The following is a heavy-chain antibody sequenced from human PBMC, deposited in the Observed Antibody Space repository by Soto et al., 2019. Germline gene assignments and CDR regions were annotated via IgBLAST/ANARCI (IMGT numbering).Heavy chain of an antibody. Sequence: ASVKVSCKASGYTFTSYGVHWVRQAPGQRLEWMGWINAGNGNTKYSQKFQGRVTITRDASASTAYMELSSLRSEDTAVYYCARAPGGPGIAEYWGQGTLVTVSS. CDR2: INAGNGNT. CDR1: GYTFTSYG. CDR3: ARAPGGPGIAEY. D-gene: IGHD6-13*01. J-gene: IGHJ4*02. V-gene: IGHV1-3*01.